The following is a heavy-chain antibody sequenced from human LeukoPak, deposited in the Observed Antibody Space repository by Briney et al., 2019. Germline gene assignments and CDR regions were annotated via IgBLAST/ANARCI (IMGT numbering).Heavy chain of an antibody. CDR2: INPNSGGT. D-gene: IGHD3-16*02. CDR1: GYTFTGYY. V-gene: IGHV1-2*04. CDR3: ARDSLADDYVWGSYRPANWFDP. Sequence: ASVKVSCKASGYTFTGYYMHWVRQAPGQGLEWMGWINPNSGGTNYAQKFQGWVTMTRDTSISTAYMELSRLRSDDTAVYYCARDSLADDYVWGSYRPANWFDPWGQGTLVTVSS. J-gene: IGHJ5*02.